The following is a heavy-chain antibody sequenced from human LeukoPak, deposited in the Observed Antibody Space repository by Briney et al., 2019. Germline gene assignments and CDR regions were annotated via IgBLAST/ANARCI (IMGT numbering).Heavy chain of an antibody. CDR1: GGSISSGDYY. V-gene: IGHV4-30-4*08. Sequence: PSETLSLTCTVSGGSISSGDYYWSWIRQPPGKGLEWIGYIYYSGSTYYNPSLKSRVTISVDTSKNQFSLKLSSVTAADTAVYYCGRVSTWAIRFDYWGQGTLVTVSS. D-gene: IGHD7-27*01. J-gene: IGHJ4*02. CDR2: IYYSGST. CDR3: GRVSTWAIRFDY.